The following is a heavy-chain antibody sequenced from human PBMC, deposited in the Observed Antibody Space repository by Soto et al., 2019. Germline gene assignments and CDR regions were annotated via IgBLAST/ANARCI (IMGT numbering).Heavy chain of an antibody. CDR1: EYTFTAYH. CDR2: INPNSGGT. J-gene: IGHJ3*02. CDR3: ARLNNWNFGGVFDI. V-gene: IGHV1-2*04. D-gene: IGHD1-20*01. Sequence: ASVKVSCKATEYTFTAYHIHWVRQAPGQGLEWMGWINPNSGGTNYAQKFQGWVTMTRDTSISTAYMELSRLTSDDTAVFYWARLNNWNFGGVFDIGGQGTMVTVSS.